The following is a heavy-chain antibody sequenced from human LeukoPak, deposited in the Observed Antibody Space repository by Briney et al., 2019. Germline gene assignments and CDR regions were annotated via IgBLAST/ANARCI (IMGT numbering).Heavy chain of an antibody. CDR3: ARAAVVPAAMDGMDV. J-gene: IGHJ6*02. D-gene: IGHD2-2*01. CDR1: GGSISSGGYY. Sequence: SETLSLTCTVPGGSISSGGYYWSWIRQHPGKGLEWIGYIYYSGSTYYNPSLKSRVTISVDTSKNQFSLKLSSVTAADTAVYYCARAAVVPAAMDGMDVWGQGTTVTVSS. V-gene: IGHV4-31*03. CDR2: IYYSGST.